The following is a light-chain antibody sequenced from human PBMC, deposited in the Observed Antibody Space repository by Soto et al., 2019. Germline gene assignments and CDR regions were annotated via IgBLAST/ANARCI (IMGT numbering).Light chain of an antibody. CDR3: QQYNNWPPLT. V-gene: IGKV3-15*01. CDR2: GAS. Sequence: EIVMTQSPATLSVSPGERATLSCRASQSVSRNLAWYQQKPGQAPRLLIYGASTRAAGIADKFSGSGSGTEFTLTISSLQSEDFAVYYCQQYNNWPPLTFGGGTKVE. J-gene: IGKJ4*01. CDR1: QSVSRN.